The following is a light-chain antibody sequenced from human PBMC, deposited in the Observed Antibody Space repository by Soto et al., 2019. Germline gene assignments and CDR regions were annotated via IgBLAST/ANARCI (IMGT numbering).Light chain of an antibody. Sequence: DIQMTHSPSSLSASVGDRVTITCRASQSISSYLNWYQQKPGKAPKLLIYAASSLQSGVPSRFSGSGSETEFTLTISRLQPDDFATYYCQQYNSYSGTFGQGTKVDI. CDR3: QQYNSYSGT. J-gene: IGKJ1*01. V-gene: IGKV1-39*01. CDR1: QSISSY. CDR2: AAS.